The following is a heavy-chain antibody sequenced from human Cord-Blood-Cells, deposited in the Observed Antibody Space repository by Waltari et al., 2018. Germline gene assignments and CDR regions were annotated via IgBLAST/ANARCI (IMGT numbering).Heavy chain of an antibody. Sequence: QVQLVQSGAEVKKPGSSVKVSCKASGGTFSSYAISWVRQAPGQGLEWMGGIIPILGIAKDAQKCRGRVTITGDESTSRAYMGLGSLRSEDTAVEYCASGGGDYGGNSGYFDYWGQGTLVTVSS. CDR1: GGTFSSYA. V-gene: IGHV1-69*04. D-gene: IGHD4-17*01. CDR2: IIPILGIA. CDR3: ASGGGDYGGNSGYFDY. J-gene: IGHJ4*02.